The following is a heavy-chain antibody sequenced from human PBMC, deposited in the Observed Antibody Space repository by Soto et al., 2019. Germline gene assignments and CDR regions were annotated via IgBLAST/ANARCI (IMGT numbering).Heavy chain of an antibody. Sequence: GGSLRLSCAASGFTFSSYAMSWVRQAPGKGLEWVSAISGSGGSTYYADSVKGRFTISRDNSKNTLYLQTNSLRAGDTAVYYCAKGAAMVTRSYFDYWGQGTLVTASS. D-gene: IGHD5-18*01. CDR1: GFTFSSYA. V-gene: IGHV3-23*01. CDR2: ISGSGGST. CDR3: AKGAAMVTRSYFDY. J-gene: IGHJ4*02.